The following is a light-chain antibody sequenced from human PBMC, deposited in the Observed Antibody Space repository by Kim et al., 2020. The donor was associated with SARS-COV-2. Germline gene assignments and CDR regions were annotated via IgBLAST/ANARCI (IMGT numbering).Light chain of an antibody. CDR1: QGISSY. CDR3: QQHNSYPLT. V-gene: IGKV1-9*01. J-gene: IGKJ4*01. CDR2: SAS. Sequence: IQLTQSPSSLSASVGDTVTITCRASQGISSYLAWYQQKPGLAPKVLIYSASTLQSGVPSRFSGSGSGTDFTLTISSLQPEDFATYYCQQHNSYPLTFGGGTKVDIK.